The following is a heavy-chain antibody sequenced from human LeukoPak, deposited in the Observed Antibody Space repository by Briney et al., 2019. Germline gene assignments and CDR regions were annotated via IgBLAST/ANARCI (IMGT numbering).Heavy chain of an antibody. CDR3: AHERDIFGVVTTPRFDY. CDR2: IYWNDVK. Sequence: SGPTLVNPTQTLTLTCTFSGFSLSTGGVGVGWIRQPPGKALEWLALIYWNDVKRYSPSLKSRLTITKDTSKNQVVLTMTNMDPVDTATYYCAHERDIFGVVTTPRFDYWGQGTLVTVSS. V-gene: IGHV2-5*01. J-gene: IGHJ4*02. CDR1: GFSLSTGGVG. D-gene: IGHD3-3*02.